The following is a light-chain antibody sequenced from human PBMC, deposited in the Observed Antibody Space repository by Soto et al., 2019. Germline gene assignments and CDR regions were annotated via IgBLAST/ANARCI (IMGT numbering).Light chain of an antibody. CDR1: SSDVGGYNY. V-gene: IGLV2-8*01. Sequence: QSVLPQPPSASGSLGQSVTFSCTGTSSDVGGYNYVSWYQQHPGKAPKLIIYEVHKRPSGVPDRFSGSKSGNTASLTVSGLQAEDEADYHCSSYGGNDWVFGGGTKLTVL. CDR3: SSYGGNDWV. CDR2: EVH. J-gene: IGLJ3*02.